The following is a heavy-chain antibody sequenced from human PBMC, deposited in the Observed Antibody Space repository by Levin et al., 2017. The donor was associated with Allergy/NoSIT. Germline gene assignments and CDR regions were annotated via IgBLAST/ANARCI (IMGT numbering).Heavy chain of an antibody. J-gene: IGHJ6*02. V-gene: IGHV5-51*01. CDR3: ARSGWGYDMDV. CDR2: IYPGDSNTEI. CDR1: GYSFTTYY. Sequence: GESLKISCQASGYSFTTYYIGWVRQMPGKGLEWMGVIYPGDSNTEIKYTPSFQGQVTISADKAVSTAYLSWSSLRASDTGTYYCARSGWGYDMDVWGQGTTVTVSS. D-gene: IGHD7-27*01.